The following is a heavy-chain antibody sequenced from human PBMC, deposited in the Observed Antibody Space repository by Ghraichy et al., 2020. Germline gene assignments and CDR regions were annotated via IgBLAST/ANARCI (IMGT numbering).Heavy chain of an antibody. Sequence: GGSLRLSCVGSGFTFSGYSMNWVRQSPGKGLEWVSHISSSSRNIFYADSVKGRFTISRDNAKNSLSLQMNSLRDEDTAVYYCARGSAVLRFYYYAGLDAWGNGATVSGSS. J-gene: IGHJ6*04. D-gene: IGHD4/OR15-4a*01. CDR2: ISSSSRNI. CDR1: GFTFSGYS. CDR3: ARGSAVLRFYYYAGLDA. V-gene: IGHV3-48*02.